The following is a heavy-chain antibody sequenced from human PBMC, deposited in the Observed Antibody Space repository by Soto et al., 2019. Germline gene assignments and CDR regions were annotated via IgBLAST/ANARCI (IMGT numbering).Heavy chain of an antibody. J-gene: IGHJ6*02. V-gene: IGHV1-69*08. CDR2: IIPILGTT. CDR1: GNTFSSYT. CDR3: ARDNGDKTYYFYGMHV. D-gene: IGHD4-17*01. Sequence: QVQLVQSGAEVKKPGSSVKVSCKVSGNTFSSYTISWVRQAPGQRLAWMGRIIPILGTTKYAQKFQGRVTITADKSTSTAYMELSSLTSDDTAVYYCARDNGDKTYYFYGMHVWGLGTTVTVSS.